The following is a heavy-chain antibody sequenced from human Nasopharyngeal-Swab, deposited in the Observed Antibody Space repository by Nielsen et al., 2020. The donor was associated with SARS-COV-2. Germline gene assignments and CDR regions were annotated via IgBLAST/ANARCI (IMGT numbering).Heavy chain of an antibody. J-gene: IGHJ4*02. D-gene: IGHD4-11*01. Sequence: WVRQAPGQGLEWMGRIDPNTGGTSSAQIFQGRVTMTRDTSISTAYMELSRLRSDDTAVYYCAGATVRKTGGFDYWGQGTLVTVSS. CDR3: AGATVRKTGGFDY. CDR2: IDPNTGGT. V-gene: IGHV1-2*06.